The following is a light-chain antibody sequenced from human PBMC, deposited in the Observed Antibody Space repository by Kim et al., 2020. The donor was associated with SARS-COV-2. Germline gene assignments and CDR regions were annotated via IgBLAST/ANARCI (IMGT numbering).Light chain of an antibody. Sequence: QAGLTQPPSVSQGLRQTATLTCTGNSNNIGDQGVAWLQQHQGHPPKLLSYRNNKRPSGIAERFSASRSGNAAFLTITGLQPEDEADYYCSAWDDSLKAWVFGRGTKLTVL. CDR1: SNNIGDQG. J-gene: IGLJ3*02. V-gene: IGLV10-54*04. CDR3: SAWDDSLKAWV. CDR2: RNN.